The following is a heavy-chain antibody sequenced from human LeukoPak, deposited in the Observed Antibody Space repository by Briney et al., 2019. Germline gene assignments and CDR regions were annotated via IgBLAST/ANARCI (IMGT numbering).Heavy chain of an antibody. J-gene: IGHJ6*02. CDR1: GGSISSGGYY. CDR3: ARAGLGYCSGGSCYSSLHYYYGMDV. CDR2: IYYSGST. D-gene: IGHD2-15*01. Sequence: PSETLSLTCTVSGGSISSGGYYWSWIRQHPGKGLEWIGYIYYSGSTYYNPSLKSRVTISVDTSKNQFSLKLSSVTAADTAVYYCARAGLGYCSGGSCYSSLHYYYGMDVWGQGTTVTVSS. V-gene: IGHV4-31*03.